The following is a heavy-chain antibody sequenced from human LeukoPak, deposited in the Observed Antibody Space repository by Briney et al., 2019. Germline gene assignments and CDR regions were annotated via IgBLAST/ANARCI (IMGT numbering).Heavy chain of an antibody. CDR2: IIPIFGTA. D-gene: IGHD6-6*01. Sequence: ASVKVSCKASGGTFSSYAISWVRQAPGQGLEWMGGIIPIFGTANYAQKFQGRVTITADESTSTAYMELSSLRSEDTAVYYCARSRLLTYSSSKPLDYWGQGTLVTVSS. J-gene: IGHJ4*02. V-gene: IGHV1-69*13. CDR1: GGTFSSYA. CDR3: ARSRLLTYSSSKPLDY.